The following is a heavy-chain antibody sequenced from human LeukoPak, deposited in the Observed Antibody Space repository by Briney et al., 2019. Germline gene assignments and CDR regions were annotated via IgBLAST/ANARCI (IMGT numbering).Heavy chain of an antibody. CDR3: AKDLSGDSNDAFDI. CDR1: GFIFTNYG. V-gene: IGHV3-23*01. Sequence: GGSLRLSCAASGFIFTNYGMSWVRQAPGQGLEWVSSITTGDNTYYADSVKGRFTISRDNSKNTLYLQMNSLRAEDTAVYYCAKDLSGDSNDAFDIWGQGTMVTVSS. J-gene: IGHJ3*02. D-gene: IGHD7-27*01. CDR2: ITTGDNT.